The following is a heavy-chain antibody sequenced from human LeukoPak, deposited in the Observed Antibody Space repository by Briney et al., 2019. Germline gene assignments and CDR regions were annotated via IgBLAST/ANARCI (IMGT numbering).Heavy chain of an antibody. CDR3: AVAAAGGTAMVEFDY. Sequence: ASVKVSCKASGGTFSSYAISWVRQAPGQGLEWMGGIIPIFGTANYAQKFQGRVTITTDESTSTAYMELSSLRSEDTAVYYCAVAAAGGTAMVEFDYWGQGTLVTVSS. D-gene: IGHD5-18*01. CDR2: IIPIFGTA. V-gene: IGHV1-69*05. J-gene: IGHJ4*02. CDR1: GGTFSSYA.